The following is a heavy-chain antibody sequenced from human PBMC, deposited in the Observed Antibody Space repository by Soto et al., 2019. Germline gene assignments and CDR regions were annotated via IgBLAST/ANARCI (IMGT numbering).Heavy chain of an antibody. Sequence: SDTLSLTCTVSGGSISSSSYCWGWIRQPPGKGLEWIGSIYYSGSTYYNPSLKSRVTISVDTSKNQFSLKLSSVTAADTAVYYCARQFLRAMGPRFDPWGQGTLVTVSS. CDR2: IYYSGST. CDR3: ARQFLRAMGPRFDP. V-gene: IGHV4-39*01. CDR1: GGSISSSSYC. D-gene: IGHD5-18*01. J-gene: IGHJ5*02.